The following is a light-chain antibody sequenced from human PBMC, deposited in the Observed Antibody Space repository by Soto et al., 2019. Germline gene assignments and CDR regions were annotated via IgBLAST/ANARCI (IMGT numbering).Light chain of an antibody. V-gene: IGKV3-20*01. CDR2: GAS. CDR3: QQYGSSPWT. J-gene: IGKJ1*01. CDR1: QSVSSSY. Sequence: EIVWTQSPGTLSLSPGERATLSCRASQSVSSSYLAWYQQKPGQAPRLLIYGASSRATGIPDRFSGSGSGTDFTLTIRRLEPEDFAVYYCQQYGSSPWTFGQGPKVEIK.